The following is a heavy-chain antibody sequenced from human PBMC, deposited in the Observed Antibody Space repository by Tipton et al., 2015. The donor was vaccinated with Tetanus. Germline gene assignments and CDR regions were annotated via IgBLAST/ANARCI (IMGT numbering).Heavy chain of an antibody. D-gene: IGHD6-25*01. CDR3: VSGSALDY. CDR2: IRSKGDTI. J-gene: IGHJ4*02. Sequence: SLRLSCAASGFIFSDYYMSWVRQAPGKGLEWVSYIRSKGDTIYYADSVKGRFTISRDNAKSSLFLQMNNLRADDTALYYCVSGSALDYWGQGTLISVSS. CDR1: GFIFSDYY. V-gene: IGHV3-11*04.